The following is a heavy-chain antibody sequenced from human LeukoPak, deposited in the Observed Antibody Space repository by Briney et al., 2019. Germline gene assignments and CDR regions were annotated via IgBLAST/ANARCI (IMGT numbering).Heavy chain of an antibody. D-gene: IGHD2-15*01. V-gene: IGHV4-34*01. Sequence: SETLFLTCAVYGGSFSGFYWSWIRQPPGKGLEWIGEIILSGRTHYNPSLKSRVTISVDTSNNHFSLKLSSVTAADTAVYYCARGGYCSGGSCYPDYWGQGTLVTVSS. J-gene: IGHJ4*02. CDR1: GGSFSGFY. CDR3: ARGGYCSGGSCYPDY. CDR2: IILSGRT.